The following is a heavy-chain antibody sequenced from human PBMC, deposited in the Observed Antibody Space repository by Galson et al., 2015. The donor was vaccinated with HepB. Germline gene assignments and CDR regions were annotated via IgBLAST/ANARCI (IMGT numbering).Heavy chain of an antibody. CDR2: IKSINDGGTA. V-gene: IGHV3-15*01. Sequence: SLRLSCAASAFTVTNAWMSWVRQAPGKGLEWVGRIKSINDGGTADYDAPVRGRFTISRDDSKNTVYLHMNSLKTEDTAVYYCTTTTTPSYYSSYYYDAMDVWGQGTTVTVSS. D-gene: IGHD3-22*01. J-gene: IGHJ6*02. CDR1: AFTVTNAW. CDR3: TTTTTPSYYSSYYYDAMDV.